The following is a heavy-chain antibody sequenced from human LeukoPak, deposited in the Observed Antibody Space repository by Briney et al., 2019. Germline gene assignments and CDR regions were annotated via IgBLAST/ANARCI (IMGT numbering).Heavy chain of an antibody. Sequence: PGGSLRLSCAASGFTFSSYGMHWVRQAPGKGLEWVAVISYDGSNKYYADSVKGRFTISRDNSKNTLFLQMNSLRAEDTAVYYCAKDLDNYYGSRSYSPFDYWGQGTLVTVSS. D-gene: IGHD3-10*01. CDR2: ISYDGSNK. V-gene: IGHV3-30*18. CDR3: AKDLDNYYGSRSYSPFDY. CDR1: GFTFSSYG. J-gene: IGHJ4*02.